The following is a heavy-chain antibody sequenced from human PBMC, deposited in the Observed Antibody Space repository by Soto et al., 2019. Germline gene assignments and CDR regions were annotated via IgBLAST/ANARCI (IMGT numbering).Heavy chain of an antibody. CDR2: IYYSGST. CDR1: VGSISNYY. Sequence: SETMALTCTVSVGSISNYYWTWIRPPPGKGLEWIGYIYYSGSTNYNPSLKSRVTISVDTSKNQFSLKLSSATAADTAVYYCARLEGYYDSSGYQYYFDYCGQGTLVTVSS. CDR3: ARLEGYYDSSGYQYYFDY. J-gene: IGHJ4*02. D-gene: IGHD3-22*01. V-gene: IGHV4-59*08.